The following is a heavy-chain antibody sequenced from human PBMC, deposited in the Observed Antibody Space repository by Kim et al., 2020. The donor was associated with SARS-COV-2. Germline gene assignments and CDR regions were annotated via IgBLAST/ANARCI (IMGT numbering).Heavy chain of an antibody. V-gene: IGHV4-59*13. Sequence: SETLSLTCTVSGGSISSYYWSWIRQPPGKGLEWIGYIYYSGSTNYNPFLKSRVTISVDTSKNQFSLKLSSVTAADTAVYYCASILGAPGYWGQGTLVTVSS. J-gene: IGHJ4*02. CDR2: IYYSGST. CDR3: ASILGAPGY. D-gene: IGHD1-26*01. CDR1: GGSISSYY.